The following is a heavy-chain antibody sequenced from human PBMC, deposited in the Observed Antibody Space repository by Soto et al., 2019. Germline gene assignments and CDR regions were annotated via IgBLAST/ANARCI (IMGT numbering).Heavy chain of an antibody. CDR1: GGSFSGYY. V-gene: IGHV4-34*01. Sequence: SETLSLTCAVYGGSFSGYYWSWIRQPPGKGLEWIGEINHSGSTNYNPSLKSRVTISVDTSKNQFSLKLSSVTAADTAVYYCARGAVINPKLDYWGQGTLVTVSS. J-gene: IGHJ4*02. D-gene: IGHD3-10*01. CDR3: ARGAVINPKLDY. CDR2: INHSGST.